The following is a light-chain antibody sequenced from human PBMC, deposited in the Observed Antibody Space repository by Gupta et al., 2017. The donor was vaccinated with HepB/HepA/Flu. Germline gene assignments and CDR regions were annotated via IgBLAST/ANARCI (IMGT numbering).Light chain of an antibody. CDR2: GAS. J-gene: IGKJ4*01. CDR1: QDIGDD. V-gene: IGKV1-6*02. CDR3: LQDDSYPLT. Sequence: IQMTQPPTSLSASVGDRVSISCRASQDIGDDLAWYQHAPGKTPKLLIYGASTVQGDVPSRFSGGGSGTEFTLTITGLQPEDFTTYYCLQDDSYPLTFGGGTKIEIK.